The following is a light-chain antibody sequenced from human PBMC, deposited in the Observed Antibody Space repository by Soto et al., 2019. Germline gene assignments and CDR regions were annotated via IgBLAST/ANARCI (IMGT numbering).Light chain of an antibody. V-gene: IGKV3-20*01. CDR2: VAS. Sequence: EIVLTQSPDTLSLSPGERATLSCRASQSVRSNYLAWYQQKPGQAPRFLIYVASSRATGIPDRFSGSGSGTDFTLTISRLEPEGFAVYYCQQYGSSPLTFGGGTKVEIK. J-gene: IGKJ4*01. CDR1: QSVRSNY. CDR3: QQYGSSPLT.